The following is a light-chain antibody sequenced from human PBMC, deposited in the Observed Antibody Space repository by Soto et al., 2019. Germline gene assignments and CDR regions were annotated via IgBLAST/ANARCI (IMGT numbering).Light chain of an antibody. CDR3: SSYSSSGTLYV. J-gene: IGLJ1*01. Sequence: QSARTQPASVSGSPGQSITISCTGSSSDVGDYNYVAWYQQHPDKAPKLMIFDVSSRPSGVSNRFSGSKSGSTDSLTISGLHAEDEADYFCSSYSSSGTLYVFGTGTKLTVL. CDR1: SSDVGDYNY. CDR2: DVS. V-gene: IGLV2-14*03.